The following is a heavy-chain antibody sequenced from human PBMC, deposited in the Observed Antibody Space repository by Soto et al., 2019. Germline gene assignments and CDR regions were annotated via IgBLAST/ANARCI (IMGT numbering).Heavy chain of an antibody. CDR2: IYYSGST. Sequence: SETLSLTCAVYGGSFSGYYWSWIRQPPGKGLEWIGYIYYSGSTNYNPSLKSRVTISVDTSKNQFSLKLSSVTAADTAVYYCARARAYSGYAFDYWGQGTLVTVSS. CDR1: GGSFSGYY. CDR3: ARARAYSGYAFDY. V-gene: IGHV4-59*01. D-gene: IGHD5-12*01. J-gene: IGHJ4*02.